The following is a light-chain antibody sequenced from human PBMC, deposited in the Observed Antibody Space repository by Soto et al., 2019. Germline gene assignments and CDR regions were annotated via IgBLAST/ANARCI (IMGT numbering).Light chain of an antibody. CDR3: QTWGTGIHRV. V-gene: IGLV4-69*01. Sequence: QLVLTQSPSASASLGASVKLTCTLSSGHSSYAIAWHQQQPEKGPRYLMKLNSDGSHSKGDGIPDRFSGSSSGAERYLTISSLQSEDEADYCCQTWGTGIHRVFGGGTKLTVL. J-gene: IGLJ2*01. CDR2: LNSDGSH. CDR1: SGHSSYA.